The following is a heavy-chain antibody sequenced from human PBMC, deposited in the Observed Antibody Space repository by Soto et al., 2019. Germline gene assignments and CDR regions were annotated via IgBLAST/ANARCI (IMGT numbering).Heavy chain of an antibody. D-gene: IGHD2-15*01. CDR3: AGGGALYCSGGSCYSWFDP. CDR2: INPNSGGT. J-gene: IGHJ5*02. V-gene: IGHV1-2*04. Sequence: QVQLVQSGAEVKKPGSSVKVSCKASGYTFTGYYMHWVRQAPGQGLEWMGWINPNSGGTNYAQKFQGWFTMTRDTSISTAYMELSRLRSDDTAVYYCAGGGALYCSGGSCYSWFDPWGQGTLVTVSS. CDR1: GYTFTGYY.